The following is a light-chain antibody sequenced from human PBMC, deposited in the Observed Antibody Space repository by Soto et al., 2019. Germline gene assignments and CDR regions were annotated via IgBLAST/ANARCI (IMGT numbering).Light chain of an antibody. J-gene: IGLJ1*01. V-gene: IGLV1-44*01. Sequence: QAVVTQPPSASGTPGQRVTISCSGSSSNIGSNTVNWYQHFPGTAPKLLVYSKNQRPSGVPDRFSGSKSGTSASLAISGLQSEDEADYYCAAWDDSLNGFVFGTGTKVTVL. CDR2: SKN. CDR3: AAWDDSLNGFV. CDR1: SSNIGSNT.